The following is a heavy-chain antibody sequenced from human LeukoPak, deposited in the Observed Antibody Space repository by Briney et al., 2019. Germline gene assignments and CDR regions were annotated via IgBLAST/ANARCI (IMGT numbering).Heavy chain of an antibody. CDR2: IYYSGST. J-gene: IGHJ6*02. V-gene: IGHV4-31*03. CDR3: ARPQGIVVVPAASDGMDV. Sequence: PSETLSLTCTVSGGSISSGGYYWSWIRQHPGKGLEWIGYIYYSGSTNYNPSLKSRVTISVDTSKNQFSLKLSSVTAADTAVYYCARPQGIVVVPAASDGMDVWGQGTTVTVSS. D-gene: IGHD2-2*01. CDR1: GGSISSGGYY.